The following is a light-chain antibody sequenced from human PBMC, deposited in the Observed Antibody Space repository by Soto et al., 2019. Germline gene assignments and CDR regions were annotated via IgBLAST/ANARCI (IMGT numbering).Light chain of an antibody. V-gene: IGLV3-1*01. CDR1: KLGNKY. Sequence: SYELTQPPSVSVSPGQTASITCSGDKLGNKYTCWYQQKPGQYPVLVIYQDSKRPSGIPERFSGSNSGNTATLTISGTQAIDEADYYCQAWDSSTAVFGGGTKLTVL. J-gene: IGLJ2*01. CDR3: QAWDSSTAV. CDR2: QDS.